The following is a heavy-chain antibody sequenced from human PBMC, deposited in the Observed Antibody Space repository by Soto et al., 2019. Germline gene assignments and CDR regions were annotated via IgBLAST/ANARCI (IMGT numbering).Heavy chain of an antibody. J-gene: IGHJ5*02. Sequence: SETLSLTCAVYGGSFSGYYWSWIRQPPGKGLEWIGEINHSGSTNYNPSLKSRVTISVDTSKNQFSLKLSSVTAADTAVYYCASGYNMITFGGVKSSRWFDPWGQGTLVTVAS. CDR2: INHSGST. CDR1: GGSFSGYY. CDR3: ASGYNMITFGGVKSSRWFDP. D-gene: IGHD3-16*01. V-gene: IGHV4-34*01.